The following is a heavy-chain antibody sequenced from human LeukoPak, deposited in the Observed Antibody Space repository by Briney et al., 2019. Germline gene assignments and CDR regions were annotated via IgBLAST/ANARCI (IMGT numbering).Heavy chain of an antibody. Sequence: PGGSLRLSCAASGFTFSDYYMSWVRQAPGKGLEWVSYISSSGSTIHYADSVRGRFTISRDNAKKSLYLQMNGLRAEDTAVYYCARSSRELRGYAPWELMPPFDYWGQGTLVTVSS. CDR2: ISSSGSTI. CDR1: GFTFSDYY. CDR3: ARSSRELRGYAPWELMPPFDY. V-gene: IGHV3-11*04. D-gene: IGHD4-23*01. J-gene: IGHJ4*02.